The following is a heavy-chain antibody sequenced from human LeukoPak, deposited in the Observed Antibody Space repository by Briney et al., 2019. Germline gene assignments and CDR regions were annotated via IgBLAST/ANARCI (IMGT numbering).Heavy chain of an antibody. D-gene: IGHD3-3*01. V-gene: IGHV5-51*01. CDR3: ARGFGVVSSAFDY. J-gene: IGHJ4*02. CDR1: GYSFTSYW. CDR2: IYPGDSDT. Sequence: GESLKVSCKGSGYSFTSYWIGWVRQMPGKGLEWLGIIYPGDSDTRYSPSFQGQVTISADKSISTAYLQWSSLKASDTAMYYCARGFGVVSSAFDYWGQGTLVTVSS.